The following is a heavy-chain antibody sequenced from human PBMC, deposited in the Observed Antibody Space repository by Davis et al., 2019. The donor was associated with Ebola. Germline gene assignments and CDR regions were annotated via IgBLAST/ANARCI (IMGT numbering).Heavy chain of an antibody. V-gene: IGHV3-30*02. Sequence: GGSLRLSCATSGLIFSSCDMHWVRQAPGKGLEWVAFIRYDASIEYYADSVKGRFTISRDRSKNTLHLQMNSLRAEDTAVYYCARDLRYYGSGRLWEYYSNGMDVWGQGTTVAVSS. D-gene: IGHD3-10*01. CDR1: GLIFSSCD. CDR3: ARDLRYYGSGRLWEYYSNGMDV. J-gene: IGHJ6*02. CDR2: IRYDASIE.